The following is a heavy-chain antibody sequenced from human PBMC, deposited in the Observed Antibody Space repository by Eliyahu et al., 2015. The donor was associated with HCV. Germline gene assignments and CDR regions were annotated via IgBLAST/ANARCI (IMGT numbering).Heavy chain of an antibody. J-gene: IGHJ6*02. CDR2: ISSSGSTI. CDR3: ARDGYDILTGSNYYYYGMDV. CDR1: GFTXXSYX. D-gene: IGHD3-9*01. V-gene: IGHV3-48*03. Sequence: EVQLVESGGGXVQPGGSLRLSCAASGFTXXSYXMXWVRQAPGKGLEXVSYISSSGSTIYYADSVKGRFTISRDNAKNSLYLQMNSLRAEDTAVYYCARDGYDILTGSNYYYYGMDVWGQGTTVTVSS.